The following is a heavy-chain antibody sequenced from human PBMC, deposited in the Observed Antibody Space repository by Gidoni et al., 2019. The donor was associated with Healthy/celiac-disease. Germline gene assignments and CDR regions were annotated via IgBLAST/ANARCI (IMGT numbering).Heavy chain of an antibody. Sequence: VQLVASGGGLVQPGGSLRLSCAASGFPVSSNYMRWVRQAPGKGLEGVSVIYSGGSTYYADYVKGRCTISRDKSKNTLYIQRNSLRAEDTAVYYCARVTGSKGGVGIPPDYGMDVWGQGTTVTVSS. CDR3: ARVTGSKGGVGIPPDYGMDV. CDR1: GFPVSSNY. CDR2: IYSGGST. D-gene: IGHD3-3*01. V-gene: IGHV3-66*01. J-gene: IGHJ6*02.